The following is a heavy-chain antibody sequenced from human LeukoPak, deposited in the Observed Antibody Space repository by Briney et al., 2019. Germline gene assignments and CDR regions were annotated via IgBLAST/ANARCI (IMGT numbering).Heavy chain of an antibody. CDR1: GFTFSDYY. CDR2: ISNSSSYT. Sequence: GGSLRLSCAASGFTFSDYYMSWIRQAPGKGLEWVSYISNSSSYTNYADSVKGRFTISRDNAKNSLYLQMNSLRAEDTAVYYCAREPIQLWLRGAFDIWGQGTMVTVSS. CDR3: AREPIQLWLRGAFDI. V-gene: IGHV3-11*05. J-gene: IGHJ3*02. D-gene: IGHD5-18*01.